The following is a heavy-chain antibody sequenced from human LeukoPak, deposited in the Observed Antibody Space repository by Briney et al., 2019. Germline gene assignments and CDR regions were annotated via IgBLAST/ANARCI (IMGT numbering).Heavy chain of an antibody. CDR1: GGTFSSYA. J-gene: IGHJ4*02. Sequence: GASVKVSCKASGGTFSSYAVSWVRQAPGQGLEWMGGIILIFGTANYAQKFQGRVTITTDESTSTAYMELSSLRSEDTAVYYCARDRGSYLSHYFDYRGQGTLVTVSS. D-gene: IGHD1-26*01. V-gene: IGHV1-69*05. CDR3: ARDRGSYLSHYFDY. CDR2: IILIFGTA.